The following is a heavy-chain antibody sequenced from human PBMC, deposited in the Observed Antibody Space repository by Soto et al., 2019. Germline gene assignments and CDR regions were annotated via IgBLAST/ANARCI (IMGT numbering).Heavy chain of an antibody. CDR3: ASRRSGWNWFDP. J-gene: IGHJ5*02. CDR2: ISGSGGST. CDR1: GFTFSSYA. D-gene: IGHD6-19*01. Sequence: GGSLRLSCAASGFTFSSYAMSWVRQAPGKGLEWVSAISGSGGSTYYADSVKGRFTISRDNSKNTLYLQMNSLRAEDTAVYYCASRRSGWNWFDPWGQGTLVTVSS. V-gene: IGHV3-23*01.